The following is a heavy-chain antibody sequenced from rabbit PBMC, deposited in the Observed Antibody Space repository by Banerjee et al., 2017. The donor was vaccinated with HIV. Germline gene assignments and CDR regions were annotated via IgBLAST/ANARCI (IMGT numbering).Heavy chain of an antibody. V-gene: IGHV1S43*01. Sequence: QEQLEESGGGLVKPEGSLTLTCTASGFDLSSNYHMCWVRQAPGKGLEWIACINTSSGNTVYASWAKGRFTISSDNAQNTVDLQMNSLTAADTATYFCARIDPRYYTSDWDYFNLWGPGTLVTVS. CDR1: GFDLSSNYH. CDR2: INTSSGNT. D-gene: IGHD4-1*01. CDR3: ARIDPRYYTSDWDYFNL. J-gene: IGHJ4*01.